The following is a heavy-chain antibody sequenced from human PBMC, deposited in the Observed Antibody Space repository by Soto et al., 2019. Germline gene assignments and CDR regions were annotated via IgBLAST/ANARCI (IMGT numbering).Heavy chain of an antibody. D-gene: IGHD1-20*01. J-gene: IGHJ5*01. CDR2: IIPIFGTA. Sequence: GASVKVSCKASGGTFSSYAISWVRQAPGQGLEWMGGIIPIFGTANYAQKFQGRVTITADESTSTAYMELSSLRSEDTAVYYCARGAEMATITGGRSWLDSRGQGTLGTVSS. CDR3: ARGAEMATITGGRSWLDS. CDR1: GGTFSSYA. V-gene: IGHV1-69*13.